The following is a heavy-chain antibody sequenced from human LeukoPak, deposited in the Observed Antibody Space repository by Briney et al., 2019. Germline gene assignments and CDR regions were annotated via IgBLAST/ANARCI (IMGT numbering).Heavy chain of an antibody. CDR1: GFTVSSNY. Sequence: GGSLRLSCAASGFTVSSNYMSWVRQAPGKGLEWVSVIYSGGSTYYADSVKGRFTISRDNSKNTLYLQMNSLRAEDTAVYYCARESCSGGSCYFDYWGQGTLVIVSS. J-gene: IGHJ4*02. CDR3: ARESCSGGSCYFDY. V-gene: IGHV3-66*02. D-gene: IGHD2-15*01. CDR2: IYSGGST.